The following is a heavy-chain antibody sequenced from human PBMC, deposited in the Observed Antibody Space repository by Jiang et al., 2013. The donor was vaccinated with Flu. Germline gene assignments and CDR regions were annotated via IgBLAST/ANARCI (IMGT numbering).Heavy chain of an antibody. V-gene: IGHV1-2*02. D-gene: IGHD1-26*01. CDR2: INPNSGGT. CDR3: ARGSVGATSPDS. Sequence: WVRQAPGQGLEWMSWINPNSGGTNYAQKFQGRVTMTRDTSISTAYMELNRLTSDDTAVYYCARGSVGATSPDSWGQGTLVTVSS. J-gene: IGHJ4*02.